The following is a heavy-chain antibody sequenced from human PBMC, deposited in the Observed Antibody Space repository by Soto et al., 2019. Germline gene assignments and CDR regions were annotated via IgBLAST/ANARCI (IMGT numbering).Heavy chain of an antibody. CDR1: AGSISSSSYH. CDR3: ARGLHYEFWSGCLADRDY. J-gene: IGHJ4*02. Sequence: QLQLQESGPGLVKPSATLSLTCTVSAGSISSSSYHLGWIRQPPGKAPEWIGSIYYRGSTYYNPSLKSLVTISGDTSKNQLSRQLGSVTAADTAVYYCARGLHYEFWSGCLADRDYWGQGTLVTVS. D-gene: IGHD3-3*01. V-gene: IGHV4-39*01. CDR2: IYYRGST.